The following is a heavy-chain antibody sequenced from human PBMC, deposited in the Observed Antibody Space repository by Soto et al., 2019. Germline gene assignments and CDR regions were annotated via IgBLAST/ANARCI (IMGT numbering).Heavy chain of an antibody. D-gene: IGHD4-4*01. J-gene: IGHJ6*03. CDR3: ASPATVTTRLSETTTPSSYYYYYMDV. CDR2: IYYSGST. CDR1: GGSISSSSYY. Sequence: PSETLSLTCPVSGGSISSSSYYWGWIRQPPGKGLEWIGSIYYSGSTYYNPSLKSRVTISVDTSKNQFSLKLSSVTAADTAVYYCASPATVTTRLSETTTPSSYYYYYMDVWGKGTTVTVSS. V-gene: IGHV4-39*01.